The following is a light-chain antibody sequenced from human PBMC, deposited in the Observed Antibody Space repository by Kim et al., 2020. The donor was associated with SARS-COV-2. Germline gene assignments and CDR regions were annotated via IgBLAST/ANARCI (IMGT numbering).Light chain of an antibody. V-gene: IGKV1-27*01. Sequence: DIQMTQSPSSLSASVGDRVTIICRASQGISNYLAWYQQKPGKVPKLLIYAASTLQSGVPSRFSGSGSGTDFTLTINSLQPEDVASYYCQKYNSAPRTFGQGTKLEI. J-gene: IGKJ2*01. CDR2: AAS. CDR3: QKYNSAPRT. CDR1: QGISNY.